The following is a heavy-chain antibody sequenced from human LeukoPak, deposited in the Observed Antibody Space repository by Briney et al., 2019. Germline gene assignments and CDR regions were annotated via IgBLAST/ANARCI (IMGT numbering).Heavy chain of an antibody. CDR1: GGTFNVYY. J-gene: IGHJ5*02. CDR2: INQSRRT. V-gene: IGHV4-34*01. Sequence: PSETLCLTRAAYGGTFNVYYWIWIRQPPGKGLEWIGEINQSRRTKYNSSLKSRVTISIDTSKNEFSLKLSSVTAADTAVYYCARDGGSNNYWFDPWGQGTLVTVSS. CDR3: ARDGGSNNYWFDP. D-gene: IGHD1-20*01.